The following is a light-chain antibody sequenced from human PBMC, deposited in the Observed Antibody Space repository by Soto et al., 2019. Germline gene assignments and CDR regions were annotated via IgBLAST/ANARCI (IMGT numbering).Light chain of an antibody. CDR3: SSYTTSSTLVV. J-gene: IGLJ2*01. Sequence: QSALTQPASVSGSPGQSITISCTGTSSDVGGYKYVSWYQQHPGKTPKLMIYEVNNRPSGVSNRFSGSKSGNTASLTISGLQAEDEADYYCSSYTTSSTLVVFGGGTKLTVL. V-gene: IGLV2-14*01. CDR2: EVN. CDR1: SSDVGGYKY.